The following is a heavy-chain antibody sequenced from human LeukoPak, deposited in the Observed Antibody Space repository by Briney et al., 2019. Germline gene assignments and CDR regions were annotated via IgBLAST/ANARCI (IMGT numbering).Heavy chain of an antibody. J-gene: IGHJ6*03. CDR1: GFTFSNFG. CDR3: ARAGRGDLYSIYYMDV. V-gene: IGHV3-30*19. Sequence: PGGSLRLSCAASGFTFSNFGMHWVRQAPGKGLEWVAVISYDGSNKNYADSVKGRFTISRDNSKNTLYLQMNSLRAEDTAVYYCARAGRGDLYSIYYMDVWGKGTTVTVSS. CDR2: ISYDGSNK. D-gene: IGHD3-10*01.